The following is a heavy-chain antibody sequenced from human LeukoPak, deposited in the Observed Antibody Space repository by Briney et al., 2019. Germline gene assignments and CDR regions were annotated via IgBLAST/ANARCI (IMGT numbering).Heavy chain of an antibody. CDR2: IIPILGTA. D-gene: IGHD5-12*01. Sequence: EASVKVSCKASGCTFSSYAISWVRQAPGQGLEWMGGIIPILGTANYAQKFQGRVTITTDESTSTAYMELSSLRSEDTAVYYCARGAPSNSGYDYDFDYWGQGTLVTVSS. CDR1: GCTFSSYA. J-gene: IGHJ4*02. CDR3: ARGAPSNSGYDYDFDY. V-gene: IGHV1-69*05.